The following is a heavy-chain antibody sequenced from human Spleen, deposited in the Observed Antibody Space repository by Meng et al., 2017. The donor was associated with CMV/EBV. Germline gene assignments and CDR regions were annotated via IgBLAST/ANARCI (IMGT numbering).Heavy chain of an antibody. CDR2: INHSGST. V-gene: IGHV4-34*01. CDR1: GGSFSGYY. CDR3: ARDWYSSSWYSFDY. J-gene: IGHJ4*02. D-gene: IGHD6-13*01. Sequence: SETLSLTCAVYGGSFSGYYWSWIRQPPGKGLEWIGEINHSGSTNYNPSLKSRVTISVDTSKNQFSLKLSSVTAADTAVYYCARDWYSSSWYSFDYWGQGTLVTVSS.